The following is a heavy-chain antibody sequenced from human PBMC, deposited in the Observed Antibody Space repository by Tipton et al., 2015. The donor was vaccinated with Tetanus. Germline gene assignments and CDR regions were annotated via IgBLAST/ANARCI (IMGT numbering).Heavy chain of an antibody. J-gene: IGHJ4*02. CDR1: GFTVSSNY. CDR2: IFSGGTT. CDR3: ARERGDYGDYATFDY. D-gene: IGHD4-17*01. Sequence: SGFTVSSNYMSWVRQAPGKGLEWVSVIFSGGTTYYADSVKGRFTISRDNSKNTLYLQMNSLRAEDTAVYYCARERGDYGDYATFDYWGQGTLVTVSS. V-gene: IGHV3-66*01.